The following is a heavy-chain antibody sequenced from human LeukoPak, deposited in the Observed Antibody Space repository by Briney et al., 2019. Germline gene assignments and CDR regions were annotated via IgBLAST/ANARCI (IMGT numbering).Heavy chain of an antibody. Sequence: PGGSLRLSFSASGFIFNTFGMNGVRQAPGKGLEWVSSITSSTTYTYYADSVKGRFTISRDNAKKSLLLHMNSLRAEDTAVYYCVRCTFVLHKRCSAFDVWGQGTMVTVSA. CDR3: VRCTFVLHKRCSAFDV. V-gene: IGHV3-21*01. D-gene: IGHD1-1*01. J-gene: IGHJ3*01. CDR1: GFIFNTFG. CDR2: ITSSTTYT.